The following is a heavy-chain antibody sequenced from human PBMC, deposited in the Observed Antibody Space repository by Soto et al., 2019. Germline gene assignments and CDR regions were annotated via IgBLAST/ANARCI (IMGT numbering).Heavy chain of an antibody. Sequence: SVKISCKASGFTFTSSAVQCVRQARGQRLEWIGWIVVGSGNTNYAQKFQERVTITRDMSTSTAYMELSSLRSEDTAVYYCAFSLAVAPITTIDYWGQGTLVTVSS. CDR3: AFSLAVAPITTIDY. CDR2: IVVGSGNT. D-gene: IGHD6-19*01. J-gene: IGHJ4*02. CDR1: GFTFTSSA. V-gene: IGHV1-58*01.